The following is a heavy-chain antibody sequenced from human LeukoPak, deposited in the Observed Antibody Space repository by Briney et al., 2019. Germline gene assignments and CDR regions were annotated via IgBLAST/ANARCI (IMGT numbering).Heavy chain of an antibody. V-gene: IGHV5-51*01. D-gene: IGHD6-6*01. CDR1: GYSFTSYW. Sequence: GESLKISCKGSGYSFTSYWIGWVRQMPGKGLEWMGIIYPGDSDTRYSPSFQGQVTISADKSISTAYLQWSSLKASDTAMYYCARGGHYSSSSFDRADPWGQGTLVTVSS. J-gene: IGHJ5*02. CDR3: ARGGHYSSSSFDRADP. CDR2: IYPGDSDT.